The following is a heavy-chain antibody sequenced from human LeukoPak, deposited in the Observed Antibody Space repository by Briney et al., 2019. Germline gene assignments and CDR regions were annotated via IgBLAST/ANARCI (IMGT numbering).Heavy chain of an antibody. CDR1: GYTFTSYA. CDR2: INTNTGNP. J-gene: IGHJ4*02. V-gene: IGHV7-4-1*02. CDR3: ARGACGDCYPEPDY. Sequence: ASVKVSCKASGYTFTSYAMNWVRQAPGQGLEWMGWINTNTGNPTYAQGFTGRFVFSLDTSVSTAYLQISSLKAEDTAVYYCARGACGDCYPEPDYWGQGTLVTVSS. D-gene: IGHD2-21*02.